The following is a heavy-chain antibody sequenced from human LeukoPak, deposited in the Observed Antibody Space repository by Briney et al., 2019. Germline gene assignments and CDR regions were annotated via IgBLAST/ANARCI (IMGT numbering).Heavy chain of an antibody. CDR3: ARDTFSVLLWFGELFGYFDY. D-gene: IGHD3-10*01. Sequence: GGSLRLSCAASGFTFSSYVMHWVRQAPGKGLEWVAVISYDGSNKYYADSVKGRFTISRDNSKNTLYLQMNSLRAEDTAVYYCARDTFSVLLWFGELFGYFDYWGQGTLVTVSS. CDR1: GFTFSSYV. CDR2: ISYDGSNK. V-gene: IGHV3-30-3*01. J-gene: IGHJ4*02.